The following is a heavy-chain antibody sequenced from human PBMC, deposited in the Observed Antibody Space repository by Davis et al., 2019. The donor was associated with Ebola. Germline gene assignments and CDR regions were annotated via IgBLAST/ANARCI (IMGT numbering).Heavy chain of an antibody. Sequence: GESLKISCVASGFTFSNYYMNWVRQAPGKGLEWVSSISTSGISIYYADSVKGRFTISRDNAKNSLSLQMNSLTDDDTAVYYCARWTGVSDSWFDPWGQGTLVTVSS. D-gene: IGHD3-3*01. CDR3: ARWTGVSDSWFDP. J-gene: IGHJ5*02. V-gene: IGHV3-21*01. CDR2: ISTSGISI. CDR1: GFTFSNYY.